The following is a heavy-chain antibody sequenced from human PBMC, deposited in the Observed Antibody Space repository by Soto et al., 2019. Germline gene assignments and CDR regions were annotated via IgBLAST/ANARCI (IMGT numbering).Heavy chain of an antibody. CDR1: GYTFTSYG. CDR2: ISAYNGNT. D-gene: IGHD3-10*01. J-gene: IGHJ3*01. V-gene: IGHV1-18*01. Sequence: ASVKVSCKSSGYTFTSYGISWLRQAPGQGLEWMGWISAYNGNTKYAQKLQGRVTMTTDTSTSTAYMELRSLRSDDTAVYYCARDRVVILLWFGDSTSAGDAIDLWGQGTMVTVS. CDR3: ARDRVVILLWFGDSTSAGDAIDL.